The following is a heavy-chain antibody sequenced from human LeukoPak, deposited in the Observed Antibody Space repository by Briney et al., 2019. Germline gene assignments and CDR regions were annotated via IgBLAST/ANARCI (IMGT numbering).Heavy chain of an antibody. CDR2: ISSSSSYI. CDR1: GFTFRSYS. V-gene: IGHV3-21*01. D-gene: IGHD3-9*01. J-gene: IGHJ4*02. Sequence: GSLRLSFAASGFTFRSYSKNLVRQAPGEGPEWVSSISSSSSYIYYADSVKGRFTISRDNAKNSLYLQMNSLRAEDTAVYYCASWGRDILTGYYQFDYWGQGTLVTVSS. CDR3: ASWGRDILTGYYQFDY.